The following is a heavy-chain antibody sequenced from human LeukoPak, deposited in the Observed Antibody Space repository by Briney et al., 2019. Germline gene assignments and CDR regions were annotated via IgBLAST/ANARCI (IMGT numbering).Heavy chain of an antibody. V-gene: IGHV3-30*03. CDR3: ARAYSYDILTGYYLDY. CDR1: GFTFSSYG. J-gene: IGHJ4*02. Sequence: GRSLRLSCAASGFTFSSYGMHWVRQAPGKGLEWVAVISYDGSNKYHADSVKGRFTISRHNSKNTLYLQMNSLRAEDTAVYYCARAYSYDILTGYYLDYWGQGTLVTVSS. CDR2: ISYDGSNK. D-gene: IGHD3-9*01.